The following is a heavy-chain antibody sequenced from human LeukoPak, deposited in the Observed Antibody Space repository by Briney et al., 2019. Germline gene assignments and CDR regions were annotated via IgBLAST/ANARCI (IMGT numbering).Heavy chain of an antibody. D-gene: IGHD5/OR15-5a*01. CDR3: ARDPDTSTKVDY. V-gene: IGHV3-23*01. CDR1: GFTFSSYA. CDR2: ISGSGGST. Sequence: GGSLRLSCAASGFTFSSYAMSWVRQAPGKGLEWVSAISGSGGSTYYADSVKGRFTISRDNSKNTLYLQMNSLRAEDTAIYYCARDPDTSTKVDYWGQGTLVTVSS. J-gene: IGHJ4*02.